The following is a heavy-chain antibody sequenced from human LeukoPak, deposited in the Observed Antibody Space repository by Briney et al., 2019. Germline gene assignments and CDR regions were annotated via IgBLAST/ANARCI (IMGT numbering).Heavy chain of an antibody. V-gene: IGHV1-2*02. CDR2: INPNSGGT. Sequence: GASVKVSCKASGYTFTGYYMHWVRQAPGQGLEWMGWINPNSGGTNYAQKFQGRVTMTRDTSISTAYMELSRLRSDDTAVYYCARTQAGESWGGFLGYWGQGTLVTVSS. J-gene: IGHJ4*02. CDR3: ARTQAGESWGGFLGY. D-gene: IGHD3-16*01. CDR1: GYTFTGYY.